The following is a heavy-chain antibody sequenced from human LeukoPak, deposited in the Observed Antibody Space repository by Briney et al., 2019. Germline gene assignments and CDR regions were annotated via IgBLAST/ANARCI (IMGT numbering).Heavy chain of an antibody. Sequence: CRSLTLSCAASGFTFVDYAMHWVRQAPGKGLAWVSGISWNSGSIGYADSVKGRFTITRDNAKNSLYLKMNSLRAEDTVLYYCAKDRSWSYYVVFDYWGQGTLVTVSS. CDR2: ISWNSGSI. D-gene: IGHD1-26*01. CDR1: GFTFVDYA. V-gene: IGHV3-9*01. CDR3: AKDRSWSYYVVFDY. J-gene: IGHJ4*02.